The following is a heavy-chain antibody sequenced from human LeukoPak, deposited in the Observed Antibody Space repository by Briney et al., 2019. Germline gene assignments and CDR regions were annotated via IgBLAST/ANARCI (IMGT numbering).Heavy chain of an antibody. CDR3: AREGYSTGWYFFDN. CDR2: ISVDGRST. Sequence: GGSLRLSCEPYGFSLNSYWMHWVRQAPGEGPVWVSRISVDGRSTAYADSVKGRFTISRDNAKNTLYLGMNSLRADDTAVYYCAREGYSTGWYFFDNWGRGTRVTVSS. J-gene: IGHJ4*02. V-gene: IGHV3-74*03. D-gene: IGHD6-13*01. CDR1: GFSLNSYW.